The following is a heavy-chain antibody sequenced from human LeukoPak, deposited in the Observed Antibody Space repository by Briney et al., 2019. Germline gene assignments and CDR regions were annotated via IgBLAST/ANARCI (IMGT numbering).Heavy chain of an antibody. CDR2: ISSSSTFT. CDR3: ARDGSSSWYYY. CDR1: GFTFSGFN. J-gene: IGHJ4*02. Sequence: GGSLRLSCTASGFTFSGFNIHWVRQAPGRGLEWVSCISSSSTFTYYADSVKGRFTISRDNAKNSVCLQMNSLRAEDTAVYYCARDGSSSWYYYWGQGTLVTVSS. V-gene: IGHV3-21*01. D-gene: IGHD6-13*01.